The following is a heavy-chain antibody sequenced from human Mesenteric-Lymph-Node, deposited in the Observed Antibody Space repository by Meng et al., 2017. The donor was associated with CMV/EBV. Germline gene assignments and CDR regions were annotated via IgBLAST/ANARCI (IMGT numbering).Heavy chain of an antibody. CDR1: GGTFSSYA. J-gene: IGHJ4*02. Sequence: SVKVSCKASGGTFSSYAISWVRQAPGQGLEWMGRIIPIFSITNYAQKFQGRVTITTDESTSTAYMELSSLRSEDTAVYYCASMRRDYYDSSGYNFDYWGQGTLVTVSS. CDR2: IIPIFSIT. V-gene: IGHV1-69*05. D-gene: IGHD3-22*01. CDR3: ASMRRDYYDSSGYNFDY.